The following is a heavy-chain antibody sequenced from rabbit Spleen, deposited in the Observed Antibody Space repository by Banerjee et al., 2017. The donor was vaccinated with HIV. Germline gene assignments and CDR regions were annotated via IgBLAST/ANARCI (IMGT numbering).Heavy chain of an antibody. J-gene: IGHJ6*01. CDR1: GFSFIAGYY. CDR3: ARDTGSSFSTYGMDL. D-gene: IGHD8-1*01. Sequence: QSLEESGGDLVKPGASLTLTCTASGFSFIAGYYMCWVRQAPGKGLEWIGCIYAGSGGFTYYASWAKGRFSISKTSSTTVTLQMTSLTVADTATYFCARDTGSSFSTYGMDLWGPGTLVTVS. CDR2: IYAGSGGFT. V-gene: IGHV1S40*01.